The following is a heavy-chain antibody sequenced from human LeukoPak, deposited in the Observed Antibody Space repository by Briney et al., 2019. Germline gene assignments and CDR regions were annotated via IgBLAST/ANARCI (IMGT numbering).Heavy chain of an antibody. D-gene: IGHD3-10*01. V-gene: IGHV4-4*02. Sequence: SETLSLTCAVSGGSISSSNWWSWVRQPPGKGLEWIGEIYHSGSTNYNPSLKSRVTILVGKSKNQFSLKLSSVTAADTAVYYCARSGGKRITMVRGVMSGAFDIWGQGTMVTVSS. CDR2: IYHSGST. CDR1: GGSISSSNW. J-gene: IGHJ3*02. CDR3: ARSGGKRITMVRGVMSGAFDI.